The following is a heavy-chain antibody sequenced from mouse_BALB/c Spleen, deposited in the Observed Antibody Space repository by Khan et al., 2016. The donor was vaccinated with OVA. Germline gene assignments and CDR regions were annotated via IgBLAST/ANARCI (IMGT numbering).Heavy chain of an antibody. CDR2: ISTGGHYT. Sequence: EVELVESGGGLVKPGGSLKLSCSASGFSFSSYAMSWVRQTPEKRLEWVATISTGGHYTFYSDSVKGRFTISRDNAKNTLYLQMSSLRSEDRAMYYCAGSVVDYHAVDYWGQGTSVTVSS. CDR1: GFSFSSYA. D-gene: IGHD1-1*02. CDR3: AGSVVDYHAVDY. J-gene: IGHJ4*01. V-gene: IGHV5-9-3*01.